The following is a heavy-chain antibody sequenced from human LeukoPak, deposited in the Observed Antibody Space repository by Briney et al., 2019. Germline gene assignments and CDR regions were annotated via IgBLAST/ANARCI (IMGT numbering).Heavy chain of an antibody. CDR3: ARTNYDSSGYYN. D-gene: IGHD3-22*01. CDR2: INPNSGGT. CDR1: GYTFTGYY. J-gene: IGHJ4*02. V-gene: IGHV1-2*02. Sequence: ASVKVSCKASGYTFTGYYMHWVRQAPGQGLEWIGWINPNSGGTNYAQKFQGRVTMTRDTSISTAYMELSRLRSDDTAVYYCARTNYDSSGYYNWGQGTLVTVSS.